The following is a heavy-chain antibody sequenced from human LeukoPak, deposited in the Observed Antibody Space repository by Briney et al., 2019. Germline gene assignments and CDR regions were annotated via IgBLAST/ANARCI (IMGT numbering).Heavy chain of an antibody. CDR2: IYSGGST. J-gene: IGHJ4*02. CDR1: GFPLSGYA. Sequence: GGSLRLSCAASGFPLSGYAMSWVRQAPGKGLEWVSVIYSGGSTYYADSVKGRFTISRDNSKNTLYLQMNSLRAEDTAVYYCARGRGLPGPLDYWGQGTLVTVSS. D-gene: IGHD3-10*01. CDR3: ARGRGLPGPLDY. V-gene: IGHV3-66*01.